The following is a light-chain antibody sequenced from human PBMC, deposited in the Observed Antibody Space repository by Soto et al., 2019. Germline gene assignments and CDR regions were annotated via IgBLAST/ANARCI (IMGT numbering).Light chain of an antibody. CDR1: QSVSRNY. CDR2: GAS. Sequence: EIVLTQSPDTLSLSPGERATLSCRASQSVSRNYLAWYQQKPGQAPRLLIYGASSRATGIPDRFSGSGSGTDFTLTISRLEPEDFAVYYCQQYSSSSWTFGQGTKVDIK. J-gene: IGKJ1*01. CDR3: QQYSSSSWT. V-gene: IGKV3-20*01.